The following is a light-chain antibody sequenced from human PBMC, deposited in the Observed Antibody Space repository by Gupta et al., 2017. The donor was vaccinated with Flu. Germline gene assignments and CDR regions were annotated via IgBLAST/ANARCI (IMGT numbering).Light chain of an antibody. J-gene: IGKJ2*01. CDR2: GSN. Sequence: EIGLTQSPGPLSLSPGESATLPCRASQNVNRKYLVWYQQKAGQAPRLLIYGSNSRVTGIPNRFSGSGSGTDFTLTISRLEPEDFAVYYCQQYGNSGEYTFGQGTKLEIK. CDR3: QQYGNSGEYT. V-gene: IGKV3-20*01. CDR1: QNVNRKY.